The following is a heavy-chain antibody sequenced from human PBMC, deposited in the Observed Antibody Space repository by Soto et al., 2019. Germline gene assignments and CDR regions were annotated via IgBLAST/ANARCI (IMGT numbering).Heavy chain of an antibody. J-gene: IGHJ5*02. D-gene: IGHD6-19*01. CDR1: GYTFSSYG. V-gene: IGHV1-18*01. CDR2: INAYNVNT. CDR3: ARVYSVAGNNWFDP. Sequence: QVHLVQSGAEVKKPGASVKVSCKASGYTFSSYGISWVRQAPGQGLEWMGWINAYNVNTNYAQNLQGRVTMTTDTATSTAYMELRSMRSDDTAVYYCARVYSVAGNNWFDPWGQGILVTVSS.